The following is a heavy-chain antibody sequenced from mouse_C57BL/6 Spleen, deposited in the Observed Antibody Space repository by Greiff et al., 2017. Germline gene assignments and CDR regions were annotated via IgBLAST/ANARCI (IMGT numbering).Heavy chain of an antibody. CDR1: GYAFSSSW. Sequence: VQLQESGPELVKPGASVKISCKASGYAFSSSWMNWVKQRPGKGLEWIGRIYPGDGDTNYNGKFKGKATLTADKSSSTAYMQLSSLTSEDSAVYFCANNWDLDYWGQGTTLTVSS. J-gene: IGHJ2*01. D-gene: IGHD4-1*01. CDR3: ANNWDLDY. V-gene: IGHV1-82*01. CDR2: IYPGDGDT.